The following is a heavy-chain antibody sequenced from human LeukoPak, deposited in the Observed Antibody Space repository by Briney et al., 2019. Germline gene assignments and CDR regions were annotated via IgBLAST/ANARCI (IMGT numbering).Heavy chain of an antibody. D-gene: IGHD6-6*01. CDR1: GFTFSSNY. J-gene: IGHJ4*02. CDR2: IKQDGSEK. Sequence: GGSLRLSCAASGFTFSSNYMSWVRQAPGKGLEWVANIKQDGSEKYYVDSVKGRFTVSRDNAENSLYLQMSSLRAEDTAVYYCARLTQLARGRYWGQGTLVTVSS. CDR3: ARLTQLARGRY. V-gene: IGHV3-7*03.